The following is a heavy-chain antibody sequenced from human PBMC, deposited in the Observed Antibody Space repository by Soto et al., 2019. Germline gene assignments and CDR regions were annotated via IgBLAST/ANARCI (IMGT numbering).Heavy chain of an antibody. Sequence: GGSLRLSCAASGFTFSSCSMNWVRQAPGKGLEWVSSISSGSSYIYYADSVKGRFTISRDNAKNSLYLQMNSLRAEDTAVYYCARGGFSSSSNNDYWGQGTLVTVSS. D-gene: IGHD6-6*01. CDR1: GFTFSSCS. J-gene: IGHJ4*02. CDR2: ISSGSSYI. CDR3: ARGGFSSSSNNDY. V-gene: IGHV3-21*01.